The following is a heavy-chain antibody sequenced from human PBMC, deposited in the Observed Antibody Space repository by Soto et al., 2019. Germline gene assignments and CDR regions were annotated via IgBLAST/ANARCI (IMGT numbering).Heavy chain of an antibody. D-gene: IGHD3-3*01. V-gene: IGHV1-18*01. Sequence: ASVKVSCKASGYTFTSYGISWVRQAPGQGLEWMGWISAYNGNTNYAQKLQGRVTMTTDTSTSTAYMELRSLRSDDTAVYYCARVREVTILGVVIRDFDYWGQGTLVTVSS. CDR3: ARVREVTILGVVIRDFDY. J-gene: IGHJ4*02. CDR1: GYTFTSYG. CDR2: ISAYNGNT.